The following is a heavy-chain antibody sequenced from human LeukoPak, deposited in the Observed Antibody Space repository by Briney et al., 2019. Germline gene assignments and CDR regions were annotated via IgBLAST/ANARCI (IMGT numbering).Heavy chain of an antibody. CDR1: GGSISSYY. CDR2: IYYSGST. J-gene: IGHJ3*02. D-gene: IGHD1-14*01. V-gene: IGHV4-59*01. CDR3: ARVNRQFDAFDI. Sequence: SETLSLTCTVSGGSISSYYWSWIRQPPGKGLEWIGYIYYSGSTNYNPSLKSRVTISVDTSKNQFSLKLSSVTAADTAVYYCARVNRQFDAFDIWGQGTMVTVSS.